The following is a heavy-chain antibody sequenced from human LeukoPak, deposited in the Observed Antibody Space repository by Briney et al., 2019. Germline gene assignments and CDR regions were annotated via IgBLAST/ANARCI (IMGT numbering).Heavy chain of an antibody. CDR3: ARQHYVSSFGFSGY. Sequence: PSETLSLTCIVSGGSITNSNYYWGWVRQPPGKGLQWIGSIHYSGSTYYNPSLKSRITISVDTSKNQFSLKLSSVTAADTAVYFCARQHYVSSFGFSGYWGQGTLVTVSS. D-gene: IGHD6-6*01. CDR1: GGSITNSNYY. CDR2: IHYSGST. J-gene: IGHJ4*02. V-gene: IGHV4-39*01.